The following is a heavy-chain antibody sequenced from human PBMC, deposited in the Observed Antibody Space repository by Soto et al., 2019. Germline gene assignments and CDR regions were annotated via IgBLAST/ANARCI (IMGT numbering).Heavy chain of an antibody. CDR3: AREVVVAATPNWFDP. CDR1: GGSIRSGRYF. D-gene: IGHD2-15*01. Sequence: QVQLQESGPGLVKPSQTLSLTCTVSGGSIRSGRYFWSWIRQHPGKGLEWVGCISYSGSTYYSPSLRSRVTISVDTSTNQFSLKMSSVTAADTAVYYCAREVVVAATPNWFDPWGQGTLVTVSS. CDR2: ISYSGST. J-gene: IGHJ5*02. V-gene: IGHV4-31*03.